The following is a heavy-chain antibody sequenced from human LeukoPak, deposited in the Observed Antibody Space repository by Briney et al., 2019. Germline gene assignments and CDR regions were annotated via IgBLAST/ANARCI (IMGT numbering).Heavy chain of an antibody. D-gene: IGHD1-14*01. J-gene: IGHJ6*03. V-gene: IGHV4-61*08. CDR1: GGSISSGGYY. CDR2: IHYSGST. CDR3: ARASITYYYYYYMGV. Sequence: PSETLSLTCTVSGGSISSGGYYWTWIRQPPGKGLEWIGYIHYSGSTNYNPSLKSRVTISVDTSKNQFSPKLSSVTAADTAVYYCARASITYYYYYYMGVWGKGTTVTVSS.